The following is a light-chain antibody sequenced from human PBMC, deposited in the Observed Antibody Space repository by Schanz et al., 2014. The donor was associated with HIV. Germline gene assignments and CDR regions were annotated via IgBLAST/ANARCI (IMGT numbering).Light chain of an antibody. J-gene: IGLJ3*02. Sequence: QSALTQPASVSGSPGQSITISCTGTSSDVGGYNYVSWYQQHPGKAPKLLIYGVTDRPSGVSNRFSGSKSGNTASLTISGLQAEDEADYYCSSYEGIHNWVFGGGTKLTVL. V-gene: IGLV2-14*03. CDR2: GVT. CDR1: SSDVGGYNY. CDR3: SSYEGIHNWV.